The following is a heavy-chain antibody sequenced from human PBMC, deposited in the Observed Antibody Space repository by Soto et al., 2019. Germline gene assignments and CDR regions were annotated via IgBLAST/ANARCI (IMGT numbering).Heavy chain of an antibody. J-gene: IGHJ4*02. CDR1: GGSVSSGSYY. CDR3: ARGRGYYDTSYFDY. Sequence: TLSLTCTVSGGSVSSGSYYWSWIRQPPGKGLEWIGYKYYSGSTNYNPSLKSRVSISVDTSKNQFSLKLGSVTAADTAVYYCARGRGYYDTSYFDYWGQGTLVTVSS. V-gene: IGHV4-61*01. D-gene: IGHD3-22*01. CDR2: KYYSGST.